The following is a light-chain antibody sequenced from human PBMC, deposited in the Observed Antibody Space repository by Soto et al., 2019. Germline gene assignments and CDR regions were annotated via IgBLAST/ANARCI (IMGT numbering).Light chain of an antibody. V-gene: IGLV1-47*02. CDR2: SNN. J-gene: IGLJ2*01. Sequence: QSVLAQPPSASGTPGQRVFISCSGSSLNIGGTNYAYWYQQLSGAAPKLLMHSNNLRPSGVPERISGSKSGTSASLAISGLRSEDEAVYYCATWDVRLGAVIFGGGTRSPS. CDR3: ATWDVRLGAVI. CDR1: SLNIGGTNY.